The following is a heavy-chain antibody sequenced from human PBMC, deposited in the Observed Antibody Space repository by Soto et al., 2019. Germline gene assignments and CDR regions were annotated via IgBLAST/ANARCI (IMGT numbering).Heavy chain of an antibody. CDR3: AKVSDRHYAMDV. Sequence: GGSLRLSCAASGFTFSTYGMHWVRQAPGEGLEWVAVIAYDGTNKYYRDSVKGRFTVSRDNSKNTLYLLMNSLRPEDTAEYYCAKVSDRHYAMDVWGQGTTVTVSS. CDR1: GFTFSTYG. V-gene: IGHV3-30*18. CDR2: IAYDGTNK. J-gene: IGHJ6*02.